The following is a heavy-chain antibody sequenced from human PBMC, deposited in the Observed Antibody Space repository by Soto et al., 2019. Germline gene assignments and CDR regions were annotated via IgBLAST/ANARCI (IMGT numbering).Heavy chain of an antibody. J-gene: IGHJ4*02. D-gene: IGHD3-3*01. CDR3: ARGGMVIIPSATAFDY. CDR2: IYASGGT. CDR1: GGSISPYY. V-gene: IGHV4-4*07. Sequence: SETLSLTCTVSGGSISPYYWSWIRQPAGKGLEWIGRIYASGGTNYNPSLKGRVTMSVATSKNQFSLKLSSMTAADTAVYYCARGGMVIIPSATAFDYWGQGTLVTVSS.